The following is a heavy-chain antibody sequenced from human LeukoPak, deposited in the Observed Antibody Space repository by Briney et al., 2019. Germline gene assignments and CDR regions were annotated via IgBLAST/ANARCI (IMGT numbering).Heavy chain of an antibody. CDR3: ARTYYYDSSGYYYRRDYFDY. D-gene: IGHD3-22*01. J-gene: IGHJ4*02. CDR1: GGSISSYY. V-gene: IGHV4-59*01. Sequence: SETLSLTCTVSGGSISSYYWSWIRQPPGKGLEWIGYIHYSGSTNYNPSLKSRVTISVDTSKNQFSLKLSSVTAADTAVYYCARTYYYDSSGYYYRRDYFDYWGQGTLVTVSS. CDR2: IHYSGST.